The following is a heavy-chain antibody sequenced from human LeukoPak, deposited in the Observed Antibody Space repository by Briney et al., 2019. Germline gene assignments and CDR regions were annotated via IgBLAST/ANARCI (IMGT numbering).Heavy chain of an antibody. Sequence: PGGSLRLSCAGSGFIFSQFWMQWVRQVPGKGLVWVSRINGDGSSTNYADSVKGRFTISRDNAKNSLYLQMNSLRAEDTAVYYCASSPRGVYWGQGTLVTVSS. V-gene: IGHV3-74*01. CDR3: ASSPRGVY. J-gene: IGHJ4*02. CDR1: GFIFSQFW. CDR2: INGDGSST. D-gene: IGHD3-10*01.